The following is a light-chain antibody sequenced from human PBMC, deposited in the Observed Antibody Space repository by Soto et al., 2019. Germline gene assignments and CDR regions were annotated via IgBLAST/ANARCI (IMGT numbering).Light chain of an antibody. Sequence: ETVLTQSPATLSLSPGERATLSCRASQSVDIYLAWYQQKPGQAPRLLIYDASNRATGIPARFSGSGSGTDVTLTISSLEPEDFAIYYCQQRKYWPPLTFGQGTLLEIK. CDR3: QQRKYWPPLT. V-gene: IGKV3-11*01. CDR1: QSVDIY. J-gene: IGKJ5*01. CDR2: DAS.